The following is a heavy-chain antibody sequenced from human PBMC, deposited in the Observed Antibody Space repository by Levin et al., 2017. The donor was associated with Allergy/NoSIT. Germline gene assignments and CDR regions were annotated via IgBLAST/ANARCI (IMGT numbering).Heavy chain of an antibody. CDR2: ISSGGSTV. CDR3: ARGQNRLRFGVINVDAFDI. V-gene: IGHV3-48*03. J-gene: IGHJ3*02. D-gene: IGHD3-3*01. Sequence: PGGSLRLSCAASGSTFSSYEMNWVRQARGKGLEWVSYISSGGSTVYYAGSVEGRFTISRDNAKNSLYLQMNSLRAEDTAVYYCARGQNRLRFGVINVDAFDIWGQGTMVTVSS. CDR1: GSTFSSYE.